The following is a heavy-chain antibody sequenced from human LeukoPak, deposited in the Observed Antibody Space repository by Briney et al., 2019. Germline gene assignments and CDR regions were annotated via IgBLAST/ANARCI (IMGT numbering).Heavy chain of an antibody. CDR1: GFTFSSYS. CDR3: ARAADTAMVLIDY. V-gene: IGHV3-21*01. Sequence: PGGSLRLSCAASGFTFSSYSMNWDRQAPGKGLEWVSSISSSSSYIYYADSVKGRFTISRDNAKNSLYLQMNSLRAEDTAVYYCARAADTAMVLIDYWGQGTLVTVSS. D-gene: IGHD5-18*01. J-gene: IGHJ4*02. CDR2: ISSSSSYI.